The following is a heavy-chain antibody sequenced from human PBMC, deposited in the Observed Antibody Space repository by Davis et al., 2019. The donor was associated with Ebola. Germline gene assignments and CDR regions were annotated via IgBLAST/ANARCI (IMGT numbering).Heavy chain of an antibody. Sequence: SETLSLTCTVSGGSISSYYWSWIRQPPGKGLEWIGYIYYSGSTNYNPSLKSRVTISVDTSKNQFSLKLSSVTAADTAVYYCARVDNWNYGGVDYWGQGTLVTVSS. CDR3: ARVDNWNYGGVDY. J-gene: IGHJ4*02. CDR2: IYYSGST. D-gene: IGHD1-7*01. CDR1: GGSISSYY. V-gene: IGHV4-59*01.